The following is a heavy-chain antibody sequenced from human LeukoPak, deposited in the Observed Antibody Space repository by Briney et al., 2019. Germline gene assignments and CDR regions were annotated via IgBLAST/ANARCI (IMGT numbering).Heavy chain of an antibody. Sequence: ASVKLSCKGSGYTFIGYYMHWVRQAPGQGLEWMGWINPNTGDTNYAQKLQGRVTMTRETSISTAYMDLSRLRSDDTAVYYCVRDLAAAIGDYWGQGTLVTVSS. D-gene: IGHD6-13*01. V-gene: IGHV1-2*02. CDR1: GYTFIGYY. CDR2: INPNTGDT. J-gene: IGHJ4*02. CDR3: VRDLAAAIGDY.